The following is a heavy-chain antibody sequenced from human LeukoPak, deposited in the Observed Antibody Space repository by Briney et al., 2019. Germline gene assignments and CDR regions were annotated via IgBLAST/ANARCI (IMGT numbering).Heavy chain of an antibody. Sequence: ASETLSLTCTVSGGSFSGYYWSWIRQPPGKGLEWIGEINHSGSTNYNPSLKSRVTISVDTSKNQFSLQLSSVTAADTAVYYCASRGDTGYNWFDPWGQGTLVTVSS. J-gene: IGHJ5*02. V-gene: IGHV4-34*01. CDR3: ASRGDTGYNWFDP. CDR2: INHSGST. D-gene: IGHD2-21*02. CDR1: GGSFSGYY.